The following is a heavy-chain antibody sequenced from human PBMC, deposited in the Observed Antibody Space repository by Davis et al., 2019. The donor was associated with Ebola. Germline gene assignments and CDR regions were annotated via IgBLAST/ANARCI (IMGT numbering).Heavy chain of an antibody. Sequence: ASVKVSCKPSGYTFTSYGISWVRQAPGQGLEWMGWISPYNGYTKYAQNLQGRVTLTTDTSTSTAYMELRSLRSDDTAVFYCARDRSSCGGDCYHAIMLDYYPYGMDVWGQGTTVTVSS. CDR2: ISPYNGYT. D-gene: IGHD2-21*01. CDR3: ARDRSSCGGDCYHAIMLDYYPYGMDV. V-gene: IGHV1-18*01. CDR1: GYTFTSYG. J-gene: IGHJ6*02.